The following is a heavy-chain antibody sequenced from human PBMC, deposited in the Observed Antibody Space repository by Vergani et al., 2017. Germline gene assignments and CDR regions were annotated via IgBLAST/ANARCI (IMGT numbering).Heavy chain of an antibody. J-gene: IGHJ4*02. Sequence: VESGGGLVQPGGSLRLSCTVSGFTFSSNDFHWVRQTAGKGLEWVSSIGVDGDRYYSDSVKGRFTISRDNSKNTLYLQMNSLRAEDTAVYYCAKDVVAAAGPGGDWGQGTLVTVSS. D-gene: IGHD6-13*01. CDR3: AKDVVAAAGPGGD. CDR2: IGVDGDR. V-gene: IGHV3-13*01. CDR1: GFTFSSND.